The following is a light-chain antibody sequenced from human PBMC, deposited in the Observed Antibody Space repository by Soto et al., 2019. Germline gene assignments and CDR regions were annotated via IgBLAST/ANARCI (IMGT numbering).Light chain of an antibody. Sequence: EIVMTQSPATLSVSPGERATLSCRASQSVSSNLAWYQQKPGQAPRLLIYGASTRATGIPARFSGSGSGTEFTLTISSLQSEDFAVYYCQQYNNWPPGAWTFGQVTKVEIK. CDR2: GAS. V-gene: IGKV3-15*01. CDR3: QQYNNWPPGAWT. J-gene: IGKJ1*01. CDR1: QSVSSN.